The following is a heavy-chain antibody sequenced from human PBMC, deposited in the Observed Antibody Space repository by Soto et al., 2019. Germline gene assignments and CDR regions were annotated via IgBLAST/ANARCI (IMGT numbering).Heavy chain of an antibody. V-gene: IGHV3-33*01. CDR3: ARDEEGNLGGGMDV. J-gene: IGHJ6*02. CDR1: GFTFSSYG. D-gene: IGHD3-16*01. CDR2: IWYDGSNK. Sequence: PGGSLRLSCAASGFTFSSYGMHWVRQAPGKGLEWVAVIWYDGSNKYYADSVKGRFTISRDNSKNTLYLQMNSLRAEDTAVYYCARDEEGNLGGGMDVWGQGTTVTVSS.